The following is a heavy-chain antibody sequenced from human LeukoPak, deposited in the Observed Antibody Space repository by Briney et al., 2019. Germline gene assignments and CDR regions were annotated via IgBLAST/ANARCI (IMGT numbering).Heavy chain of an antibody. Sequence: SETLSLNCAVYGGSFSCYYWRWIRLPRGKGLEWIGELNHSGSTNYNPSLKSRVTISVDTSKNQFSLKLSSVTAADTAVYYCARWFRYSSGSPLYYYGMDVWGQGATVTVSS. D-gene: IGHD6-19*01. CDR1: GGSFSCYY. J-gene: IGHJ6*02. CDR2: LNHSGST. CDR3: ARWFRYSSGSPLYYYGMDV. V-gene: IGHV4-34*01.